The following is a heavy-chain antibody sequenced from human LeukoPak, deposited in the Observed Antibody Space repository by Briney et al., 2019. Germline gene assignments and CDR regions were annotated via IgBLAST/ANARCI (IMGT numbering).Heavy chain of an antibody. Sequence: SETLSLTCTVSGDSFSSTNYYWGWIRQPPGKGLEWIGSIYFTGSTYYNPSLKSRVTISVDTSKNQFSLKLSSVTAADTAVYYCARRLEVPGGIGWFDPWGQGTLVTVSS. CDR3: ARRLEVPGGIGWFDP. CDR2: IYFTGST. D-gene: IGHD2-2*01. J-gene: IGHJ5*02. V-gene: IGHV4-39*07. CDR1: GDSFSSTNYY.